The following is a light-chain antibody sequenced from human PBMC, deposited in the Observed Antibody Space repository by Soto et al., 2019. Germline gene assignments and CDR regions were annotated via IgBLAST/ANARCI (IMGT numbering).Light chain of an antibody. Sequence: DLPMAQSPSTLSSSVGDRVTITCRARQTISIWLAWYQQKPGKAPKLLIYAASTLQSGVPSRFSGSGSGTDFTLTISCLQSEDFATYYCQQYYSYPRTFGQGTKVDIK. CDR3: QQYYSYPRT. V-gene: IGKV1-5*01. CDR1: QTISIW. CDR2: AAS. J-gene: IGKJ1*01.